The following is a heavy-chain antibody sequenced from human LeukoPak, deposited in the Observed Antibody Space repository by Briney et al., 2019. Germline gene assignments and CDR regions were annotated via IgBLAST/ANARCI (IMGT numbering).Heavy chain of an antibody. CDR2: INAGNGNT. V-gene: IGHV1-3*01. CDR1: GYTFTSYA. CDR3: ARGYCGGGSCGGGDYDFDY. D-gene: IGHD2-15*01. Sequence: ASVKVSCKASGYTFTSYAMHWVRQAPGQRLEWMGWINAGNGNTKYSQKFQGRVTITRDTSASTAYMELSSLRSEDTAVYYCARGYCGGGSCGGGDYDFDYWGQGTLVTVSS. J-gene: IGHJ4*02.